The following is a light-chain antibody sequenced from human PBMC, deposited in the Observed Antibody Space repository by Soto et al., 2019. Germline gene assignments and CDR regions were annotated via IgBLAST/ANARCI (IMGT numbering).Light chain of an antibody. Sequence: QSALTQPASVSGSLGQSITISCTGTSSDVGAYNYVSWYQQQPGKAPKLMISEVSNRPSGVSNRFSGSKSGNTASLTISGLKAEDEDDYYCRSYTSSTNYAFGHGHNVT. CDR3: RSYTSSTNYA. J-gene: IGLJ1*01. CDR1: SSDVGAYNY. CDR2: EVS. V-gene: IGLV2-14*01.